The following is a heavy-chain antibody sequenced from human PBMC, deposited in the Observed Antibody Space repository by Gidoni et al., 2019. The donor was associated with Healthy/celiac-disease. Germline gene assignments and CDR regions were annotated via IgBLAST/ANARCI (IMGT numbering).Heavy chain of an antibody. CDR3: ARDKGKYDFFVAPNYFDY. CDR1: GFTFSSDS. Sequence: EVQLVESGGGLVQPGGSLRLSCAASGFTFSSDSMNWVRQAPGKGLEWVSYISSSSSTIYYADSVKGRFTISRDNAKNSLYLQMNSLRDEDTAVYDCARDKGKYDFFVAPNYFDYWGQGTLVTVSS. J-gene: IGHJ4*02. V-gene: IGHV3-48*02. CDR2: ISSSSSTI. D-gene: IGHD3-3*01.